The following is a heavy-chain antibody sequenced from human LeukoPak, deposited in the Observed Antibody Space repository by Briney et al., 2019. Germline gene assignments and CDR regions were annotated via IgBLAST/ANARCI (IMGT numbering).Heavy chain of an antibody. Sequence: GSSVKVSCKASGGTFSSYATSWVRQAPGQGLEWMGGIIPIFGTANYAQKFQGRVTITADKSTSTACMELSSLRSEDTAVYYCARGDILTGYYVMGFDYWGQGTLVTFSS. CDR2: IIPIFGTA. CDR3: ARGDILTGYYVMGFDY. J-gene: IGHJ4*02. CDR1: GGTFSSYA. D-gene: IGHD3-9*01. V-gene: IGHV1-69*06.